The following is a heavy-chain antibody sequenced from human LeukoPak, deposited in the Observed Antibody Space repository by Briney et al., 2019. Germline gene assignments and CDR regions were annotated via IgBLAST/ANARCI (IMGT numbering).Heavy chain of an antibody. J-gene: IGHJ5*02. V-gene: IGHV3-48*03. D-gene: IGHD4-17*01. CDR1: GFTFSSYE. Sequence: PGGSLRLSCAASGFTFSSYEMNWVRQAPGKGLEWVSYVSSSGSTIYYADSVKGRFTISRDNAKNSLYLQMNSLRAEDTAVYYCARGGVDGDYIVSWFDPWGQGTLVTVSS. CDR3: ARGGVDGDYIVSWFDP. CDR2: VSSSGSTI.